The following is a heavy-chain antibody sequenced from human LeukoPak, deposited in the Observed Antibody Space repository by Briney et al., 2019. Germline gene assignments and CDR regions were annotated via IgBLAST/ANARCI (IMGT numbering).Heavy chain of an antibody. V-gene: IGHV4-39*01. J-gene: IGHJ4*02. CDR1: GGSISSSSYY. CDR3: ASEKAVAGYY. Sequence: SETLSLTCTVYGGSISSSSYYWGWIRQPPGKGLEWIGSIYYSGSTYYNPSLKSRVTISVDTSKNQFSLKLSSVTAADTAVYYCASEKAVAGYYWGQGTLVTVSS. CDR2: IYYSGST. D-gene: IGHD6-19*01.